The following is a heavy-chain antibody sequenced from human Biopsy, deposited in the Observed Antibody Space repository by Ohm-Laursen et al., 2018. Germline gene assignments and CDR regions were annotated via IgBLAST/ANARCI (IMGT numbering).Heavy chain of an antibody. Sequence: SLRLSCSASGFSLRNFTINWVRQAPGKGLEWVSSISRSVSHILYAETLKGRFTSSRDNAKNSVHLQMNSLRVEDTGVYYCARGRTHLLPDHDWFDPWGQGTLVTVSS. CDR3: ARGRTHLLPDHDWFDP. J-gene: IGHJ5*02. CDR1: GFSLRNFT. V-gene: IGHV3-21*06. D-gene: IGHD1-14*01. CDR2: ISRSVSHI.